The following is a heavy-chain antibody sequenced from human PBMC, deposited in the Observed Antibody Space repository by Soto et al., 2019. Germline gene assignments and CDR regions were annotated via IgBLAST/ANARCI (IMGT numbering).Heavy chain of an antibody. Sequence: QVKLVESGGGVVQPGRSLRLSCAASGFTFSSYGMHWVRQAPGKGLECVAVISYDGSNKYYADSVKGRFTISRDNSKNTLYLQMNSLRAEDTAVYYCAKGWNDGRSYDYWGQGTLVTVSS. V-gene: IGHV3-30*18. CDR3: AKGWNDGRSYDY. J-gene: IGHJ4*02. D-gene: IGHD1-1*01. CDR2: ISYDGSNK. CDR1: GFTFSSYG.